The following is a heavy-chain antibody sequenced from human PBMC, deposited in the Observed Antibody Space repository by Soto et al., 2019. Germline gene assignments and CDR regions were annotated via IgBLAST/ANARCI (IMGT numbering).Heavy chain of an antibody. CDR3: ERESEDLTSNFDY. Sequence: GGSLRLSCAASGFTFTRYSMNWVRQAPGKGLEWVSSISSSTNYIYYGDSMKGRFTISRDNAKNSLYLEMNSLRAEDTAVYYCERESEDLTSNFDYWGQGTLVTVSS. CDR1: GFTFTRYS. V-gene: IGHV3-21*06. J-gene: IGHJ4*02. CDR2: ISSSTNYI.